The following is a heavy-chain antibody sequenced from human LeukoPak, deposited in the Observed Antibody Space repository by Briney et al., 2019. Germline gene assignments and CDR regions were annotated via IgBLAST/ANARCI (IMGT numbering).Heavy chain of an antibody. CDR3: AREVNPHCSGGSCYYYYYYMDV. CDR2: IYYSGST. CDR1: GGSISSYY. D-gene: IGHD2-15*01. Sequence: SETLSLTCTISGGSISSYYWSWIRQPPGKGLEWIGYIYYSGSTNYNPSLKSRVTISVDTSKNQFSLKLSSVTAADTAVYYCAREVNPHCSGGSCYYYYYYMDVWGKGTTVTVSS. V-gene: IGHV4-59*12. J-gene: IGHJ6*03.